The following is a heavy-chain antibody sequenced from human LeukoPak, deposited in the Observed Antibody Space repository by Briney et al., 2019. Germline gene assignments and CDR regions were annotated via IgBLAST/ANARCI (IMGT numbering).Heavy chain of an antibody. CDR2: VSGYNGNT. V-gene: IGHV1-18*01. CDR3: ARPGCSYGDCYSSADH. CDR1: GYTFTRYA. D-gene: IGHD2-21*02. Sequence: ASVKVSCKASGYTFTRYAIGWARQAPGQGLEWMGWVSGYNGNTNYPQKFQGRVTMTTDTSTSTAYMELKSLTSDDTAVYYCARPGCSYGDCYSSADHWGQGTLVTVSS. J-gene: IGHJ5*02.